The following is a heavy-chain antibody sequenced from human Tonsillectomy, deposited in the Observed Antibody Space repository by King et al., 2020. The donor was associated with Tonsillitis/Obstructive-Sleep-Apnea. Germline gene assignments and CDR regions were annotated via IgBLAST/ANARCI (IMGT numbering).Heavy chain of an antibody. J-gene: IGHJ6*03. Sequence: VQLVESGGGLVQPGGSLRLSCAASGFTFSGYWMHWVRQAPGKGLVWVSRINSDGSSTSYADSVKGRFTISRDNAKNTLYLQMNSLRAEDTAVYYCARDNLKGYCSSTSCYNYYYMDVWGKGTTVTVSS. CDR2: INSDGSST. D-gene: IGHD2-2*02. V-gene: IGHV3-74*01. CDR3: ARDNLKGYCSSTSCYNYYYMDV. CDR1: GFTFSGYW.